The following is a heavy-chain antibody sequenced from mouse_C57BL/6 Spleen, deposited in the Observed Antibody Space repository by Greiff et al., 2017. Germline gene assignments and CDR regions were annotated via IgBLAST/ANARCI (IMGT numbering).Heavy chain of an antibody. Sequence: EVQLQQSGPELVKPGASVKISCKASGYTFTDYYMNWVKQSHGKSLEWIGDINPNNGGTSYNQKFKGKATLTVDKSSSTAYMELRSLTSEDSAVYYCARGDDGYPGGWYFDVWGTGTTVTVSS. CDR1: GYTFTDYY. V-gene: IGHV1-26*01. CDR3: ARGDDGYPGGWYFDV. J-gene: IGHJ1*03. D-gene: IGHD2-3*01. CDR2: INPNNGGT.